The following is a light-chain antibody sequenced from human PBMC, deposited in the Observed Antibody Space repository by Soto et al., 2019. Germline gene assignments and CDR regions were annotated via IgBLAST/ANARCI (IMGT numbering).Light chain of an antibody. CDR1: NSRSGSNY. CDR2: RND. J-gene: IGLJ1*01. V-gene: IGLV1-47*01. Sequence: QPVLPQPPSASGTPGQRVTISCSTTNSRSGSNYVYWYQQLPGAAPKLLIYRNDQRPSGVPDRFSASKSGTSASLAISGLRSEDEADYFCAKWDDSLRVYVFGSGTKSAVL. CDR3: AKWDDSLRVYV.